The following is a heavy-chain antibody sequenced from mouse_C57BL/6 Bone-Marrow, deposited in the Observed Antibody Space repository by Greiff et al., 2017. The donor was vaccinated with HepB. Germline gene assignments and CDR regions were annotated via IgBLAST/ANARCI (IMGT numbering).Heavy chain of an antibody. CDR2: ISDGGSYT. CDR3: AREPTF. V-gene: IGHV5-4*01. Sequence: EVKLVESGGGLVKPGGSLKLSCAASGFTFSSYAMSWVRQTPEKRLEWVATISDGGSYTYYPDNVKGRFTISRDNAKNNLYLQMSHLKSEDTAMYYCAREPTFWGQGTLVTLSA. CDR1: GFTFSSYA. J-gene: IGHJ3*01.